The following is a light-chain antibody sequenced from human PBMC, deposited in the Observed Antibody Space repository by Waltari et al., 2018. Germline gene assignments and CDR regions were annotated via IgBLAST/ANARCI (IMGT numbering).Light chain of an antibody. J-gene: IGLJ3*02. CDR2: EDN. CDR3: QSYDRGTQV. Sequence: NFLLTQPHSVSESPGMTITISCTRSRGSISSNYVQWSQQLPGSFTTTVIYEDNQRPSGVPDRFSGSIDWSSNSASLTISGLKTEDEADYYCQSYDRGTQVFGGGTRVTVL. V-gene: IGLV6-57*01. CDR1: RGSISSNY.